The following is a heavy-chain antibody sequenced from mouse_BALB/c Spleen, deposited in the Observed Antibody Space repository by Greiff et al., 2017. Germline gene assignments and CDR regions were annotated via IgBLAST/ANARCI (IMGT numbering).Heavy chain of an antibody. J-gene: IGHJ1*01. CDR3: ARGGVVYWYFDV. CDR2: IRNKANGYTT. Sequence: EVKLMESGGGLVQPGGSLRLSCATSGFTFTDNYMSWFRRPPGRALEWLGFIRNKANGYTTEYSASVKGRFTISRDNSQSILYLQMNTLRAEDSATYYCARGGVVYWYFDVWGAGTTVTVSS. CDR1: GFTFTDNY. D-gene: IGHD1-1*01. V-gene: IGHV7-3*02.